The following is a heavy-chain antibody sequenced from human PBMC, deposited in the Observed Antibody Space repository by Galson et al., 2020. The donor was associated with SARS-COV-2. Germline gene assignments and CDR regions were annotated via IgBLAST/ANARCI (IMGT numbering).Heavy chain of an antibody. Sequence: ASVKVSCKASGYSFTTYGISWLRLAPGRGLEWLGWISTSKGNSLYAPKFRGRVTLTTDTATNTAYMELRSLRSDDTATYYCARGGTTAGRNGYFQYWGQGTPVTVSS. D-gene: IGHD1-1*01. V-gene: IGHV1-18*04. CDR2: ISTSKGNS. CDR3: ARGGTTAGRNGYFQY. CDR1: GYSFTTYG. J-gene: IGHJ1*01.